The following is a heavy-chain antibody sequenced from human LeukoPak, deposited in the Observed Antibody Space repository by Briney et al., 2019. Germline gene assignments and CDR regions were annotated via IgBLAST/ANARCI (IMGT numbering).Heavy chain of an antibody. D-gene: IGHD1-20*01. Sequence: SETLSLTCTVSGGSISSYYWSWLRQPAGKGLEWIGRIYTSGSTNYNPSLKSRVTMSVDTSKNQFSLKLSSVTAADTAVYYCARDQPYNWNPYYYYYMDVWGKGTTVTVSS. V-gene: IGHV4-4*07. J-gene: IGHJ6*03. CDR2: IYTSGST. CDR3: ARDQPYNWNPYYYYYMDV. CDR1: GGSISSYY.